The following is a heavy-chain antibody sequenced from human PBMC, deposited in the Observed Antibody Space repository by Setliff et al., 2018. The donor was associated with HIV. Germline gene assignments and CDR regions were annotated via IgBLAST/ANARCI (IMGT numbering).Heavy chain of an antibody. D-gene: IGHD2-2*01. CDR2: IFYSGST. CDR3: ARLAIPAATTDY. J-gene: IGHJ4*02. CDR1: GYSISSGYY. Sequence: PSETLSLTCAVSGYSISSGYYWGWIRQTPGKGLEWIGSIFYSGSTYYNPSLKSRPTISVDTAKNQFSLKLNSVTAADTAVYYCARLAIPAATTDYWGQGTLVTVSS. V-gene: IGHV4-38-2*01.